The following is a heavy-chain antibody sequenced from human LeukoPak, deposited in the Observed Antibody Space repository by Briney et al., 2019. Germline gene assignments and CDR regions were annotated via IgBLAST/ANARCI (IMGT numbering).Heavy chain of an antibody. CDR3: ARDKSNPYFDY. V-gene: IGHV3-7*01. CDR1: GFTLGSYW. CDR2: IKQDGSEK. D-gene: IGHD4-11*01. Sequence: GGSLRLSCAASGFTLGSYWMSWVRQAPGKGLEWVANIKQDGSEKNYVDSVKGRFTISRDNAKNSLYLQMNSLRAEDTAVYYCARDKSNPYFDYWGQGTLVTVSS. J-gene: IGHJ4*02.